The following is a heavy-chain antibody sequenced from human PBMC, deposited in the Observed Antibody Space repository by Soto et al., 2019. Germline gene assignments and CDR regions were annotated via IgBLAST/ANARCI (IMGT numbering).Heavy chain of an antibody. V-gene: IGHV1-69*01. CDR2: IIPIFGTA. CDR3: ARVATMVRGGDDWYFDL. D-gene: IGHD3-10*01. Sequence: QVQLVQSGAEVKKPGSSVKVSCKASGGTFSSYAISWVRQAPGQGLEWMGGIIPIFGTANYAQKFQGRVTITADESTSTAYMELSSLRSEDTAVYYCARVATMVRGGDDWYFDLWGLGTLVTVSS. J-gene: IGHJ2*01. CDR1: GGTFSSYA.